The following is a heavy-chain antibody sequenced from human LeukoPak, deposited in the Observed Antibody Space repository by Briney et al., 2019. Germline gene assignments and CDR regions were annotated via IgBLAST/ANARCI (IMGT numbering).Heavy chain of an antibody. CDR2: ISGSGGST. Sequence: GGSLRLSCAASGFTFSSYAVSWVRQAPGKGLEWVSSISGSGGSTYSADSAKGRFTISRDNSKNTLYLQMNSLRAEHTALYYCAKDRSCTNDICHGDFDYWGQGTLVTVSS. J-gene: IGHJ4*02. V-gene: IGHV3-23*01. D-gene: IGHD2-8*01. CDR1: GFTFSSYA. CDR3: AKDRSCTNDICHGDFDY.